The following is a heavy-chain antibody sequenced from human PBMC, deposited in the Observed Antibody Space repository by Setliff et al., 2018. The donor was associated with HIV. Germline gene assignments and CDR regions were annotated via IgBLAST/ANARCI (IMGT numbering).Heavy chain of an antibody. J-gene: IGHJ4*02. CDR3: ARAAAGYFDY. CDR2: INNDGGT. CDR1: GFTFSSYW. V-gene: IGHV3-74*01. D-gene: IGHD6-13*01. Sequence: GGSLRLSCAASGFTFSSYWMHWVRQAPGKGLVWVSRINNDGGTSYADSVKGRFTTSRDNAKNSLYLQMNSLRVEDTAVYYCARAAAGYFDYWGQGTLVTVSS.